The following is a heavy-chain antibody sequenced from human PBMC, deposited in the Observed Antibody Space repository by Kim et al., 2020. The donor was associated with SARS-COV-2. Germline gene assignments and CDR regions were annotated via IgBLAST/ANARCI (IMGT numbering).Heavy chain of an antibody. CDR1: GIPFSDAW. J-gene: IGHJ4*02. D-gene: IGHD2-21*01. CDR2: IKSKSDGGTS. CDR3: TTVSIR. V-gene: IGHV3-15*01. Sequence: GGSLRLSCAVSGIPFSDAWFTWVRQAPGKGLEWLGRIKSKSDGGTSDLAAPVKGRFAISRDDSKNTLFLLMHSLRTDDSAVYYCTTVSIRWGQGTRVTVS.